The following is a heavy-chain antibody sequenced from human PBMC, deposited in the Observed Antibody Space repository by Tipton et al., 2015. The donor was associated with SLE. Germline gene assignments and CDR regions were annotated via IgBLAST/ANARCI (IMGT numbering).Heavy chain of an antibody. CDR1: GGSISSSY. CDR2: IYYTGST. J-gene: IGHJ4*02. V-gene: IGHV4-59*01. D-gene: IGHD3-9*01. CDR3: AREDRHSDWLMPDL. Sequence: TLSLTCTVSGGSISSSYWSWIRQPPGKGLEWIGYIYYTGSTNYSPSLYSRVTMSLDTSRTQFSLKLRSVTAADTAVYYCAREDRHSDWLMPDLWGQGTLVTVSS.